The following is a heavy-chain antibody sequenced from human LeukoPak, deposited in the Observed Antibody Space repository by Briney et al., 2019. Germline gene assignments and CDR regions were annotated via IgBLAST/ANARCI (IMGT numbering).Heavy chain of an antibody. Sequence: GGSLRLSCAASGFTFSSYSMNWVRQAPGKGLEWVSYISSSSSTIYYADSVKGRFTISRDNAKNSLYLQMNSLRAEDTAVYYCARDFAGRAGYWGQGTLVTVSS. CDR3: ARDFAGRAGY. CDR1: GFTFSSYS. CDR2: ISSSSSTI. J-gene: IGHJ4*02. D-gene: IGHD6-19*01. V-gene: IGHV3-48*04.